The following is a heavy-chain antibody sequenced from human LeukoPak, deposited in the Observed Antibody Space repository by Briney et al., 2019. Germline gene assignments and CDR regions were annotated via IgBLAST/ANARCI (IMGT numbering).Heavy chain of an antibody. CDR2: IKQDGSEK. V-gene: IGHV3-7*01. D-gene: IGHD6-19*01. Sequence: GGXXSLSCAASGFPFSSYWMSWVRQAPGKGLEWVANIKQDGSEKYYVDSVKGRFTISRDNAKTSLYLQMNSLRAEDTAVYYCARASVIAVAGINYFDYWGQGTLVTVSS. CDR3: ARASVIAVAGINYFDY. CDR1: GFPFSSYW. J-gene: IGHJ4*02.